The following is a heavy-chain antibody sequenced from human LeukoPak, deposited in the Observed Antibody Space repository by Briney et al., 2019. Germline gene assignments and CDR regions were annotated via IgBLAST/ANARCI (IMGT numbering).Heavy chain of an antibody. CDR2: ISGRSYI. J-gene: IGHJ6*03. CDR1: GFTFSTYS. V-gene: IGHV3-21*01. CDR3: ARVIISYYHMDV. Sequence: SGGSLRLSCSASGFTFSTYSMSWVRQAPGKGLEWVSSISGRSYIDYADSVRGRFTISKDNAQNSLYLQMNSLRAEDTAVYYCARVIISYYHMDVWGKGTTVTVS.